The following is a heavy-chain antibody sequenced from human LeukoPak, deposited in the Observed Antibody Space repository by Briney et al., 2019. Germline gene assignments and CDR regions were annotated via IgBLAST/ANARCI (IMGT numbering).Heavy chain of an antibody. J-gene: IGHJ5*02. V-gene: IGHV1-69*05. CDR2: IIPIFGTA. CDR3: ARDVSAAGGSVYVNWFDP. Sequence: SVKVSCKASGGTFSSYAISWVRQAPGQGLEWMGGIIPIFGTANYAQKFQGRVTITTDESTSTAYMELSSLRSEDTAVYYCARDVSAAGGSVYVNWFDPWGQGTLVTVSS. CDR1: GGTFSSYA. D-gene: IGHD5/OR15-5a*01.